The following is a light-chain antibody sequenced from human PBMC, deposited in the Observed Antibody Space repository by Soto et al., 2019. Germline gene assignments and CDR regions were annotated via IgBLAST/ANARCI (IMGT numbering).Light chain of an antibody. CDR1: ISSIGAGYD. CDR3: LSYDSSLSGLGV. Sequence: QSVLTQPPSVSGAPGQRVTISCTGSISSIGAGYDVHWYQQLPGTAPKLLIYGNSNRPSGVPDRFSGSKSGTSASLAITGLQAEDDADYYCLSYDSSLSGLGVFGGGTKLTVL. CDR2: GNS. J-gene: IGLJ2*01. V-gene: IGLV1-40*01.